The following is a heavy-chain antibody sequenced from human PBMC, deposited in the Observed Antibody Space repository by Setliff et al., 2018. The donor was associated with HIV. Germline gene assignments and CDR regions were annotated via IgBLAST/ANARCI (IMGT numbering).Heavy chain of an antibody. D-gene: IGHD4-17*01. CDR3: ARVHDYGDYGSRWFDP. Sequence: ASVKVSCKASGYTFTDNYIHWVRQAPGQGLEWMAWINSASGGTNYAQNFQGRVTVTRDTSTNTVYMELKRLTSEDTAVYYCARVHDYGDYGSRWFDPWGQGTLVTVSS. V-gene: IGHV1-2*02. J-gene: IGHJ5*02. CDR1: GYTFTDNY. CDR2: INSASGGT.